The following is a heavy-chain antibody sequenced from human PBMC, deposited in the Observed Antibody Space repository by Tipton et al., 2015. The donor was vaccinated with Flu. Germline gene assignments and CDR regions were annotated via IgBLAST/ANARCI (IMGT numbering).Heavy chain of an antibody. V-gene: IGHV3-7*03. Sequence: SLRLSCAASGFTFSSYWMSWVRQAPGKGLEWVANIKQDGSEKYYVDSVKGRFTISRDNAKNSLYLQMNSLRAEDTAVYYCARGLPGDDILTGLDYWGQGTLVTVSS. CDR3: ARGLPGDDILTGLDY. D-gene: IGHD3-9*01. CDR1: GFTFSSYW. J-gene: IGHJ4*02. CDR2: IKQDGSEK.